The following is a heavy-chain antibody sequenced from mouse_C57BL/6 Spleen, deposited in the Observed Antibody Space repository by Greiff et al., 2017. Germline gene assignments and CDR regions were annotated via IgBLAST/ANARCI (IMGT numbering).Heavy chain of an antibody. Sequence: VQLKESGPELVKPGASVKIPCKASGYTFTDYNMDWVKQSPGKSLEWIGDINPNNGGTNYNQKFKGKATLTVDKSSSTAYMELRSLTSEDTAVYYCARGNYYGSNLYAMDYWGQGTSVTVSS. CDR3: ARGNYYGSNLYAMDY. D-gene: IGHD1-1*01. V-gene: IGHV1-18*01. CDR2: INPNNGGT. J-gene: IGHJ4*01. CDR1: GYTFTDYN.